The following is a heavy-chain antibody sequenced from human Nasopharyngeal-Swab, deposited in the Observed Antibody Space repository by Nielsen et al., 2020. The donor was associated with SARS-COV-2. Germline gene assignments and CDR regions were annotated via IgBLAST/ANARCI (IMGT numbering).Heavy chain of an antibody. Sequence: SETLSLTCTVSGGSISTSYWSWIRQPPGKGLEWIGYIHSSGTTTYNPSLKSRVTISVDTSKNQFSLKLSSVTAADTAVYYCARDHSYYDSNGYYFDYWGLGTLVTVSS. J-gene: IGHJ4*02. V-gene: IGHV4-59*01. D-gene: IGHD3-22*01. CDR1: GGSISTSY. CDR3: ARDHSYYDSNGYYFDY. CDR2: IHSSGTT.